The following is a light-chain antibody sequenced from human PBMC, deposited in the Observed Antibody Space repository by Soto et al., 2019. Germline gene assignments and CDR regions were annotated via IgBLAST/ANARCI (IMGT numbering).Light chain of an antibody. CDR3: SSYRSSIIPVV. CDR1: SSDIGGYKY. V-gene: IGLV2-14*01. J-gene: IGLJ2*01. Sequence: QSALTQPASVSGSPGQSITISCTGTSSDIGGYKYVSWYQQHPGKAPKLMIYGVSNRTSGVSGRFFGSKSGNTASLTISGLQPEDEADYYCSSYRSSIIPVVFGGGTKLTVL. CDR2: GVS.